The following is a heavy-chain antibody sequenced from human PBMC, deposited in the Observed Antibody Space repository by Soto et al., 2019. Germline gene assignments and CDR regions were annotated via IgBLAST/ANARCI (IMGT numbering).Heavy chain of an antibody. CDR3: ARAIAVGSTSLDY. D-gene: IGHD6-19*01. J-gene: IGHJ4*02. Sequence: GRSLRLSCAASGFSFSTYNMNWVRQAPGRGLEWVSYISSRSSTIYHADSVKGRFTISRDNAKNSLYLQMDSLRDEDTAVYFCARAIAVGSTSLDYWGLGTRVTVSS. V-gene: IGHV3-48*02. CDR2: ISSRSSTI. CDR1: GFSFSTYN.